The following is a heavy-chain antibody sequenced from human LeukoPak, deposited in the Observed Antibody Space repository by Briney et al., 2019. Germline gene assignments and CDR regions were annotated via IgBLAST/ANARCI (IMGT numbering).Heavy chain of an antibody. D-gene: IGHD1-26*01. Sequence: SETLSLTCTVSGGSISSSSYYWSWIRQPPGKGLEWIGYIYYSGSTNYNPSLKSRVTISVDTSKNQFSLKLSSVTAADTAVYYCARDPGIVGATKGIVNWGQGTLVTVSS. CDR2: IYYSGST. CDR1: GGSISSSSYY. J-gene: IGHJ4*02. CDR3: ARDPGIVGATKGIVN. V-gene: IGHV4-61*01.